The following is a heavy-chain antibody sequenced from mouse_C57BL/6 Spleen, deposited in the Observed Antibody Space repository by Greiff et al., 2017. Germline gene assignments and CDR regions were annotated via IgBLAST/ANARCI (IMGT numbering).Heavy chain of an antibody. V-gene: IGHV1-69*01. D-gene: IGHD2-5*01. J-gene: IGHJ2*01. CDR3: ARFRARDSNYPFDD. CDR2: IDPSDSYT. CDR1: GYTFTSYW. Sequence: QVQLQQPGAELVMPGASVKLSCKASGYTFTSYWMHWVKQRPGQGLEWIGEIDPSDSYTNYNQKFKGKSTLTVDKSSSTAYMQLSSLTSEDSAVYYCARFRARDSNYPFDDWGQGTTLTVSS.